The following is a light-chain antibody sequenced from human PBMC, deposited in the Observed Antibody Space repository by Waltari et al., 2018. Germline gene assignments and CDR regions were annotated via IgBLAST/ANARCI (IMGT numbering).Light chain of an antibody. J-gene: IGLJ3*02. CDR3: CSYAGGSPRWV. CDR1: SSDVGSHNF. V-gene: IGLV2-23*01. Sequence: SALTQPASVSGSPGQSITISCTASSSDVGSHNFVSWYQQHPGKAPKVMIYEDNKRPAGLSNRFSGSKSGNTASLTISGLQADDEADYYCCSYAGGSPRWVFGGGTKLTVL. CDR2: EDN.